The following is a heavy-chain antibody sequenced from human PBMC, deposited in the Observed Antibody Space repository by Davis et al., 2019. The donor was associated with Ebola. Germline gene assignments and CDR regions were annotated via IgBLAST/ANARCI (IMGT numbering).Heavy chain of an antibody. V-gene: IGHV1-8*01. D-gene: IGHD1-26*01. CDR1: GYTFTSYD. CDR3: ARGSDGGFYYYGMDV. CDR2: MNPNSGNT. Sequence: ASVKVSCKASGYTFTSYDINWVRQATGQGLEWMGWMNPNSGNTGYAQKFQGRVTMTRNTSISTAYMELSSLRAEDTAVYYCARGSDGGFYYYGMDVWGQGTTVTVSS. J-gene: IGHJ6*02.